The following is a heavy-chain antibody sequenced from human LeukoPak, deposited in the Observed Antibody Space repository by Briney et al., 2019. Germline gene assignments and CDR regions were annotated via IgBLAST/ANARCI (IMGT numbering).Heavy chain of an antibody. Sequence: GGSLRLSCAASGFTFNNYALAWVRQTPEKGLEWVSFVSFDGRNKNYADSVRGRFTISRDNSKNTLYLQMNSVTYEDTAVYFCVRIVGHTTTDFWGQGTIVTVSS. CDR2: VSFDGRNK. CDR1: GFTFNNYA. CDR3: VRIVGHTTTDF. D-gene: IGHD1-26*01. J-gene: IGHJ4*02. V-gene: IGHV3-30-3*01.